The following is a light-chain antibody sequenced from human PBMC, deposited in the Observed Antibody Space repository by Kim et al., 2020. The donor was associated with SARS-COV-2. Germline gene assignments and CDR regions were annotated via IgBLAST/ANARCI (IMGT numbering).Light chain of an antibody. CDR1: SRVSSSC. CDR2: SAS. J-gene: IGKJ5*01. CDR3: QQYSSSPTT. Sequence: APGEGATLTCSASSRVSSSCLAWYQQKPGQAPRLLIYSASSRDSGIPDRFSGSGSGTDFTLTISRLEPDDFAVYYCQQYSSSPTTFGQGTRLEIK. V-gene: IGKV3-20*01.